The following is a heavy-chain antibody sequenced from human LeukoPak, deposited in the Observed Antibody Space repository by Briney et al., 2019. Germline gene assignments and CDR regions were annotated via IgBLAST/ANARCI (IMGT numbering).Heavy chain of an antibody. V-gene: IGHV4-4*02. J-gene: IGHJ4*02. CDR2: TYDSGST. D-gene: IGHD1-26*01. CDR1: GGSISSSNW. CDR3: ARGLSGSYYAY. Sequence: SETLYLTCAVSGGSISSSNWWSWVRQPPGKGLEWIGETYDSGSTNYNPSLMSRVTISVDKSKNQFSLKLSSVTAADTAVYYCARGLSGSYYAYWGQGTLVTVSS.